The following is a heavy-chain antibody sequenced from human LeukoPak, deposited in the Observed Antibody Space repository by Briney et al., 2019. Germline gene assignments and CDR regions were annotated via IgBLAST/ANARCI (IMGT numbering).Heavy chain of an antibody. V-gene: IGHV4-4*07. CDR2: IYISGSS. D-gene: IGHD2-15*01. Sequence: SETLSLTCSVSGGSISSNHWSWIRQSAEKGLEWIGRIYISGSSDYSASLKSRVTMSGDRSENQLSLTLRSVTAADTAVYYCARDSHSVDTATPRGFDPWGQGTLVTVSS. CDR1: GGSISSNH. J-gene: IGHJ5*02. CDR3: ARDSHSVDTATPRGFDP.